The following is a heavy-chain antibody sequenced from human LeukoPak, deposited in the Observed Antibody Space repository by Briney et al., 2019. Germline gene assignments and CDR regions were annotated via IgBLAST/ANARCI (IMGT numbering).Heavy chain of an antibody. Sequence: PGGSLRLSCAASGFTFSSYAMHWVRQAPGKGLEYVSAISSNGGSTYYANSVKGRFTISRDNSKNTLYLQMGSLRAEDMAVYYCAREGAVAGTKNFDYWGQGTLVTVSS. D-gene: IGHD6-19*01. CDR1: GFTFSSYA. J-gene: IGHJ4*02. V-gene: IGHV3-64*01. CDR3: AREGAVAGTKNFDY. CDR2: ISSNGGST.